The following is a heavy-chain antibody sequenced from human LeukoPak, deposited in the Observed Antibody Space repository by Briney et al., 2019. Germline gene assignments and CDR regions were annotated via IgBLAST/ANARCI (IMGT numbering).Heavy chain of an antibody. J-gene: IGHJ4*02. D-gene: IGHD3-9*01. Sequence: GESLKISCKGSGYSFTTYWIGWVRQMPGKGLEWMGIIYPGDSNTKYSPSFQGQVTISADKSFSTAYLQWSSLKASDTAMYYCARLSGDWLRGFDFWGQGTLVTVSS. CDR2: IYPGDSNT. V-gene: IGHV5-51*01. CDR3: ARLSGDWLRGFDF. CDR1: GYSFTTYW.